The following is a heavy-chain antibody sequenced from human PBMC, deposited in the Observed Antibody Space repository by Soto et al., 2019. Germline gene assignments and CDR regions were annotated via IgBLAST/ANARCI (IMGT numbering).Heavy chain of an antibody. V-gene: IGHV3-23*01. D-gene: IGHD6-6*01. CDR3: AKDFDTVYSSSLPAVLFDY. CDR2: ISGSGGST. CDR1: GFTFSSYA. Sequence: PGGSLRLSCAASGFTFSSYAMSWVRQAPGKGLEWVSAISGSGGSTYYADSVKGRFTISRDNSKNTLYLQMNSLRAEDTAVYYCAKDFDTVYSSSLPAVLFDYWGQGTLVTVSS. J-gene: IGHJ4*02.